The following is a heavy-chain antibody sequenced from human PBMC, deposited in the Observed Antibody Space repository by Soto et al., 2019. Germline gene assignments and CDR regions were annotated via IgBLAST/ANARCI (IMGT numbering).Heavy chain of an antibody. CDR2: ISGSGSAT. CDR1: GFSFSTYA. Sequence: EVQLLESGGSLVQPGGSLRLSCAASGFSFSTYAMGWVRQAPGKGLEWVSAISGSGSATCYADPVKGRFTISRDNSKDTLYLQMNSLRAGDTAVYYWAKDIQGTGTNVIYDSWGQGSLVTVSS. J-gene: IGHJ4*02. CDR3: AKDIQGTGTNVIYDS. D-gene: IGHD1-7*01. V-gene: IGHV3-23*01.